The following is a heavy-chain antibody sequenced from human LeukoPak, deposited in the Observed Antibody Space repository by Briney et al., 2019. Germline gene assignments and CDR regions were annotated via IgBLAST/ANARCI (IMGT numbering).Heavy chain of an antibody. V-gene: IGHV3-74*01. CDR3: TTAEYGIAMVRGV. D-gene: IGHD3-10*01. Sequence: GGSLRLSCAASGFSFSSYWMHWVRQAPGKGLVWVSRVNIDGRTTSYADSVKGRFTISRDNAKNTLYLQMNSLKTEDTAVYYCTTAEYGIAMVRGVWGQGTLVTVSS. CDR2: VNIDGRTT. CDR1: GFSFSSYW. J-gene: IGHJ4*02.